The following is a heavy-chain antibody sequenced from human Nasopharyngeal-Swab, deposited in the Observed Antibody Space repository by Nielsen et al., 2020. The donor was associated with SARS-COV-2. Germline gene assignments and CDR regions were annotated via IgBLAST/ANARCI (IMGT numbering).Heavy chain of an antibody. Sequence: SLKISCAASGFTFSSYWMSWVRKAPGKGLEWVANIKQDGSEKYYVDSVKGRFTISRDNAKNSLYLQMNSLRAEDTAVYYCARTRALDYWGQGTLVTVSS. CDR1: GFTFSSYW. CDR2: IKQDGSEK. V-gene: IGHV3-7*05. CDR3: ARTRALDY. J-gene: IGHJ4*02.